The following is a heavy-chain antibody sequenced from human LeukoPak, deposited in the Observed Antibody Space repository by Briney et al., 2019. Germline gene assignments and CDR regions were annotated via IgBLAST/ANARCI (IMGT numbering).Heavy chain of an antibody. Sequence: GESLKISCKGSGHSFTTYWIGWVRQMPGKGMEWMGIIYPGDSDTRYSPSFAGQVTISADKSISTAYLQWSSLQASDTAMYYCARKWGYDRSGYPDYWGQGTLVSVSS. CDR1: GHSFTTYW. CDR3: ARKWGYDRSGYPDY. J-gene: IGHJ4*02. D-gene: IGHD3-22*01. CDR2: IYPGDSDT. V-gene: IGHV5-51*01.